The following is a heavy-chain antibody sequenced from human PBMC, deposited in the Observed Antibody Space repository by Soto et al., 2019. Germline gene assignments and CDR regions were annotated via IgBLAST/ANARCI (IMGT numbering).Heavy chain of an antibody. D-gene: IGHD2-2*01. J-gene: IGHJ6*02. V-gene: IGHV1-69*08. CDR1: GGTFSRYS. CDR3: AREDRDRETGLVPAAIHGMDV. Sequence: QVQLVQSGAEVKKPGSSVKVSCKASGGTFSRYSFTWVRQAPGHGLEWMGRIIPVFGIASYAQKFQGRVTITADKCTSSAYMELSSLRSEDTAVYYCAREDRDRETGLVPAAIHGMDVWGQGTTVTVSS. CDR2: IIPVFGIA.